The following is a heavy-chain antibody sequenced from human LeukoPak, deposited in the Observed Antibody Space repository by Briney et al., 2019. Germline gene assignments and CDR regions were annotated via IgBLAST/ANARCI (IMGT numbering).Heavy chain of an antibody. D-gene: IGHD1-14*01. CDR1: GGTFSSYA. Sequence: SVKVSCKASGGTFSSYAISWVRQAPGQGLEWMGGIIPIFGTANYAQKFQGRVTITADKSTSTAYMELSSLRSEDTAVYYCARVEPPHYYYYMDVWGKGTTVTVSS. J-gene: IGHJ6*03. CDR2: IIPIFGTA. V-gene: IGHV1-69*06. CDR3: ARVEPPHYYYYMDV.